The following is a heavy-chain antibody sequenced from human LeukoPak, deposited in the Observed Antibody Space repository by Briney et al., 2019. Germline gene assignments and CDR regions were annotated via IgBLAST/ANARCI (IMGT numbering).Heavy chain of an antibody. CDR1: GFTVSSYS. CDR2: ISSSGSMI. CDR3: ARDPESNWGWDLDY. V-gene: IGHV3-48*01. D-gene: IGHD7-27*01. J-gene: IGHJ4*02. Sequence: PGGSLRLSCAASGFTVSSYSMNWVRQVPGKGLEWVSHISSSGSMIWYGESVKGRFTISRDSAKNSLHLQMNSLRAEDTDVYYCARDPESNWGWDLDYWGQGTLVTVSS.